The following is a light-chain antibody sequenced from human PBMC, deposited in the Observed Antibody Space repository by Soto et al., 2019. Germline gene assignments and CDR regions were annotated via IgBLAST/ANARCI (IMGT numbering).Light chain of an antibody. V-gene: IGLV1-51*02. Sequence: QAVVTQPPSVSAAPGQKVTISCSGSSSNIGNNYVSWYQQLPGTAPKLLIYENYKRPSGIPDRFSGSKSGTSGTLGITGLQTGDEADYYCGTWDSSLSVVVFGGGTQLTVL. J-gene: IGLJ2*01. CDR1: SSNIGNNY. CDR3: GTWDSSLSVVV. CDR2: ENY.